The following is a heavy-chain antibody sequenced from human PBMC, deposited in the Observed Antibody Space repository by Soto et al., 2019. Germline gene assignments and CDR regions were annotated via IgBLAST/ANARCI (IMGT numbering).Heavy chain of an antibody. D-gene: IGHD4-4*01. CDR1: GFTFSSYG. V-gene: IGHV3-21*01. Sequence: GGSLRLSCASSGFTFSSYGMHWVRQAPGKGLEWVAAIRCSSSNIYYADSVKGRFTISRDNAKNSLYLQMNSLRAEDTAVYYCAREEVTVTTGLDYWGQGTLVTVSS. CDR3: AREEVTVTTGLDY. J-gene: IGHJ4*02. CDR2: IRCSSSNI.